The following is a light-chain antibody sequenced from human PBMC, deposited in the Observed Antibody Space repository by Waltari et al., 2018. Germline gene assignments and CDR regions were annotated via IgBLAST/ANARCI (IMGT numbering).Light chain of an antibody. J-gene: IGKJ2*01. CDR2: GAS. V-gene: IGKV3-15*01. Sequence: EIVMTQSPATLSVSPGERATPSCRASQSVSSNLAWYQQKPGQAPRLLIYGASTRATGIPARFSGSGSGTEFTLTISRLQSEDFAVYYCQQYNNWPPKYTFGQGTKLGIK. CDR3: QQYNNWPPKYT. CDR1: QSVSSN.